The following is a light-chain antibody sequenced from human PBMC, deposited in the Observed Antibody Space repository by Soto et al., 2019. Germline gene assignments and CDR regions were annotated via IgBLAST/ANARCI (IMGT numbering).Light chain of an antibody. CDR2: AAS. CDR1: QGISSY. J-gene: IGKJ1*01. CDR3: QQYYSYPWT. Sequence: AIPMTQSPSSFSASTGDRVTITCRASQGISSYLAWYQQKPGKAPKLLIYAASTLQSGVPSRFSGSGSGTDVTLTISCLQSEDFATYYCQQYYSYPWTFGQGTKVEIK. V-gene: IGKV1-8*01.